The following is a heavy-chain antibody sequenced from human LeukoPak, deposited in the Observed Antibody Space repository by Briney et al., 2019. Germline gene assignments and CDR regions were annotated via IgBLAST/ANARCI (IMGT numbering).Heavy chain of an antibody. J-gene: IGHJ5*02. CDR1: GGSISSYY. CDR3: ARWSSSWSSSWFDP. D-gene: IGHD6-13*01. V-gene: IGHV4-59*12. CDR2: IYYSGST. Sequence: SETLSLTCTVSGGSISSYYWSWIRQPPGKGLEWIGYIYYSGSTYYNPSLKSRVTISVDTSKNQFSLKLSSVTAADTAVYYCARWSSSWSSSWFDPWGQGTLVTVSS.